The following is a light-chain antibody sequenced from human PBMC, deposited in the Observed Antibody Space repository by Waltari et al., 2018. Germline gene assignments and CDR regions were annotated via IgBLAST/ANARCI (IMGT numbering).Light chain of an antibody. CDR3: QHYVRLPAT. CDR1: QSVRGS. CDR2: GAS. J-gene: IGKJ1*01. Sequence: EIVLTQSPRPLSLSPGESAPLSCRASQSVRGSLAWYQQKAGQAPRLLIYGASSRATGIPDRFSGSGSGTDFSLTISRLEPEDFAVYYCQHYVRLPATFGQGTKVEI. V-gene: IGKV3-20*01.